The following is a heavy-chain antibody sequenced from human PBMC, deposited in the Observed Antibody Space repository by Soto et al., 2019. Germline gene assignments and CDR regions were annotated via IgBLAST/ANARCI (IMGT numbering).Heavy chain of an antibody. V-gene: IGHV3-21*06. J-gene: IGHJ4*02. Sequence: PGGSLRLSCAASGFTFTRYSMNWVRRAPGKGLEWVSSISSTTNYIYYGDSMKGRFTISRDNAKNSLYLEMNSLRAEDTAVYYCARESEDLTSNFDYWGQGTLVTVSS. CDR3: ARESEDLTSNFDY. CDR2: ISSTTNYI. CDR1: GFTFTRYS.